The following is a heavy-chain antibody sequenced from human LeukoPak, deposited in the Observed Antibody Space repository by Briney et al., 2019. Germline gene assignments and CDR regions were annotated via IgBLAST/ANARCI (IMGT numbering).Heavy chain of an antibody. CDR2: TYYRSKWFN. D-gene: IGHD6-19*01. CDR1: GDSVSSNSAA. J-gene: IGHJ4*02. V-gene: IGHV6-1*01. CDR3: ARGDSSGSIGDY. Sequence: SQTLSLTCAISGDSVSSNSAAWSWIRRYPSRGLEWLGRTYYRSKWFNDYAVSVKSRITINPDTSKNQFSLQLKSVTPEDTAVYYCARGDSSGSIGDYWGQGTLVTVSS.